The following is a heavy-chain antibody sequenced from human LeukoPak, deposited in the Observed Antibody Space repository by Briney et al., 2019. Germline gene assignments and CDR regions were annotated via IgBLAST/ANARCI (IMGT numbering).Heavy chain of an antibody. CDR2: ISYDGSNK. CDR3: ARGYYDSSGYCDY. J-gene: IGHJ4*02. Sequence: PGGSLRLSCAASGFTFSSYAMHWVRQAPGKGLEWVAVISYDGSNKYYADSVKGRFTISRDNSKNTLYLQMNSLRAEDTAVYYCARGYYDSSGYCDYWGQGTLVTVSS. D-gene: IGHD3-22*01. V-gene: IGHV3-30-3*01. CDR1: GFTFSSYA.